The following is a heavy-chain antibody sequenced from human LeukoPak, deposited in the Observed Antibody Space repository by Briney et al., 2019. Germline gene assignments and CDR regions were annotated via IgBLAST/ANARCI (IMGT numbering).Heavy chain of an antibody. Sequence: GGSLRLSCAASGFTFSSYWMSWVRQAPGKGLEWVANIKQDGSEKYYVDSVKGRFTISRDNAKNSLYLQMNSLRAEDTAVYYCARDLSCDYVEQIFDYWGQGTLVTVSS. D-gene: IGHD4-17*01. CDR2: IKQDGSEK. CDR3: ARDLSCDYVEQIFDY. J-gene: IGHJ4*02. V-gene: IGHV3-7*01. CDR1: GFTFSSYW.